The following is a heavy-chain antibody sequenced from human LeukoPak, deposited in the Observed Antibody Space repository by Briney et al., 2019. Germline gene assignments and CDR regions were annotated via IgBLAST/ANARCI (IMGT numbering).Heavy chain of an antibody. J-gene: IGHJ4*02. CDR2: IIPILGIA. CDR1: GGTFSSYA. V-gene: IGHV1-69*04. CDR3: VRGGTPNCSGGSCYDY. Sequence: GASVKVSCEASGGTFSSYAISWVRQAPGQGLEWMGRIIPILGIANYAQKFQGRVTITADKSTSTAYMELSSLRSEDTAVYYCVRGGTPNCSGGSCYDYWGQGTLVTVSS. D-gene: IGHD2-15*01.